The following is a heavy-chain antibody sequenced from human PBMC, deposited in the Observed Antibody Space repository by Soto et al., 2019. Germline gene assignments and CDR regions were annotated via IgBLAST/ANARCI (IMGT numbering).Heavy chain of an antibody. J-gene: IGHJ6*02. D-gene: IGHD1-1*01. CDR3: ARDPRGTIKGLGMDV. CDR2: ISAYNGNT. V-gene: IGHV1-18*01. CDR1: GYTFTSYG. Sequence: QVQLVQSGAEVKKPGASVKVSCKASGYTFTSYGISWVRQAPGQGLEWMGWISAYNGNTNYAQKLQGRVTMTTDTSTSKAYMELRSLRSDDRAVYYCARDPRGTIKGLGMDVWGQGTTVTVSS.